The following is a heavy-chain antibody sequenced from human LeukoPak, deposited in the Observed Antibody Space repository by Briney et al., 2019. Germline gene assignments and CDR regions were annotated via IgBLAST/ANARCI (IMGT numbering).Heavy chain of an antibody. CDR2: IYYSGST. D-gene: IGHD6-6*01. CDR3: ARDWGVSARPGYMDV. J-gene: IGHJ6*03. CDR1: GGSISNYY. V-gene: IGHV4-59*01. Sequence: SETLSLTCTVSGGSISNYYWSWIRQPPGKGLEWIGYIYYSGSTKYNPSLKSRVTISVDTSKNQFSLRLSSVTAADTAVYYCARDWGVSARPGYMDVWGKGTTVAVSS.